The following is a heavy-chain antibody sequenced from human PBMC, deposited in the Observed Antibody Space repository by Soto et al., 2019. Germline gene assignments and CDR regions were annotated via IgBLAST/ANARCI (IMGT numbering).Heavy chain of an antibody. CDR3: ARAPPYYYDRTDRWTTFDY. D-gene: IGHD3-22*01. V-gene: IGHV4-59*01. J-gene: IGHJ4*02. CDR2: IYYSGST. Sequence: PSETLCLTCTVSGGSISSYYWSWIRQPPGKGLEWIGYIYYSGSTNYNPSLKSRVTISVDTSKNQFSLKLSSVTAADTAVYYCARAPPYYYDRTDRWTTFDYWGQGTLVTVSS. CDR1: GGSISSYY.